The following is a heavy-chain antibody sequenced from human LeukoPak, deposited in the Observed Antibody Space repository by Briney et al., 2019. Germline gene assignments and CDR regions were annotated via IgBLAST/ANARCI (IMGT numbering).Heavy chain of an antibody. J-gene: IGHJ4*02. CDR1: GFTFSSYS. CDR2: ISDDSKYI. CDR3: AREDKAGDFDY. Sequence: PGGSLRLSCAASGFTFSSYSMNWVRQAPGKGLEWVSSISDDSKYIYYADSVKGRFTISRDNAKNSLYLQMNSLRAEDTAVYYCAREDKAGDFDYWGQGTLVTVSS. D-gene: IGHD5-18*01. V-gene: IGHV3-21*01.